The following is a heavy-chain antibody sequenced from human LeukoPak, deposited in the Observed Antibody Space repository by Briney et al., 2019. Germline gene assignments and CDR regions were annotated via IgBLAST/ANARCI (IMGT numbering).Heavy chain of an antibody. D-gene: IGHD4-11*01. V-gene: IGHV3-23*01. CDR2: FSGTSST. Sequence: GGSLRLSCAASGFTFSSYAMSWVRQAPGKGLEWVSTFSGTSSTYYADSVKGRVAISRDNSQNTVFLQMNSVRVEDTAVYYCARSYSNHLFGMDVWGQGTAVTVSS. J-gene: IGHJ6*02. CDR3: ARSYSNHLFGMDV. CDR1: GFTFSSYA.